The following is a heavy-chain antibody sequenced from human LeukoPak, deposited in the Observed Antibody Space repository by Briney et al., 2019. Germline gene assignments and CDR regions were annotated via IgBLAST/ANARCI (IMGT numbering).Heavy chain of an antibody. CDR1: GYTFTGYY. J-gene: IGHJ6*03. Sequence: ASVKVSCKASGYTFTGYYMHWVRQAPGQGLEWMGWINPNSGGTNYAQKFQGRVTMTRDTSISTAYMELSRLRSDDTAVYYCARDIGPAAIGVTTIHYYYYYMDVWGKGTTVTVSS. CDR3: ARDIGPAAIGVTTIHYYYYYMDV. CDR2: INPNSGGT. V-gene: IGHV1-2*02. D-gene: IGHD2-2*01.